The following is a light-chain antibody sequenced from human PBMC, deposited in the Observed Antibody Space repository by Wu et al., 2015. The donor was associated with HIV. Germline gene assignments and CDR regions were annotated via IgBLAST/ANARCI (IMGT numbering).Light chain of an antibody. CDR2: GAF. CDR3: QQFMT. J-gene: IGKJ1*01. Sequence: FSXGKRVTLSCRASQTVDSXYLAWYQQKPGLAPRLLIYGAFNRATGVPDRFSASASGTDFTLTISRLEPEDFAVYYCQQFMTFGQGTRVDFK. V-gene: IGKV3-20*01. CDR1: QTVDSXY.